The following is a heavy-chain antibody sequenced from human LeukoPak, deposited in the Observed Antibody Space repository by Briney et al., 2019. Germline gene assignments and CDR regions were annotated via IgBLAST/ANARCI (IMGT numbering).Heavy chain of an antibody. V-gene: IGHV1-69*04. J-gene: IGHJ6*02. D-gene: IGHD2-2*01. Sequence: ASVKVSCKASGGTFSSYAISWVRQAPGQGLEWMGRIIPILGIANYAQKFQGRVTITADKSTSTAYMELSSLRSEDTAVYYCATAAEEYQLLSPGYYYYGMDVWGQGTTVTVSS. CDR1: GGTFSSYA. CDR3: ATAAEEYQLLSPGYYYYGMDV. CDR2: IIPILGIA.